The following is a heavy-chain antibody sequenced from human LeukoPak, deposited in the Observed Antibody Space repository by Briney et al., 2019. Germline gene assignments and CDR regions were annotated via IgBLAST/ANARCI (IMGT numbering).Heavy chain of an antibody. D-gene: IGHD2-2*01. J-gene: IGHJ4*02. CDR2: INPSGFSP. CDR3: AREYCTSTSCQFYYFDY. CDR1: GYTFTSYS. Sequence: ASVKVSCKASGYTFTSYSLHWVRQAPGQGLEWMGIINPSGFSPTYAQRFQGRVTMTRDTSTSTVYMELSRLSSDDTAVYYCAREYCTSTSCQFYYFDYWGQGTLVTVSS. V-gene: IGHV1-46*01.